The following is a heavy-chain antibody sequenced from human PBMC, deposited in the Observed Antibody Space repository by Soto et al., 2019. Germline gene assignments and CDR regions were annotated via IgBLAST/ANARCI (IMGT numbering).Heavy chain of an antibody. V-gene: IGHV3-48*01. J-gene: IGHJ6*03. CDR3: ARVVGCSSTSCYYYYYYMDV. D-gene: IGHD2-2*01. Sequence: GGSLRLSCAASGFTFSSYSINWVRQAPGKGLGWVSYISSSSTIYYADSVKGRSTISRDNAKNSLYLQMNSLRAEDTAVYYCARVVGCSSTSCYYYYYYMDVWGKGTTVTVSS. CDR2: ISSSSTI. CDR1: GFTFSSYS.